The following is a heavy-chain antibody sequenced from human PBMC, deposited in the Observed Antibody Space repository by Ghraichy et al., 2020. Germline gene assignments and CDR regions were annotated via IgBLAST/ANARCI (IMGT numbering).Heavy chain of an antibody. CDR1: GFIFSSHG. J-gene: IGHJ4*02. CDR3: AKDRYYYDGSVVRCDS. D-gene: IGHD3-22*01. Sequence: GGSLRLSCAASGFIFSSHGMHWVRQAPGKGLEWVAFIRYDGSNKYYADSVKGRFTISRDNSKNTLYLQMDSLRPKDTAVYYCAKDRYYYDGSVVRCDSWGQGTLVTVSS. CDR2: IRYDGSNK. V-gene: IGHV3-30*02.